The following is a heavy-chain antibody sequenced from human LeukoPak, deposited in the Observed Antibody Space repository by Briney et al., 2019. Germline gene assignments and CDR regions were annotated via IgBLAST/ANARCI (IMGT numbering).Heavy chain of an antibody. CDR2: IKQDGSEK. CDR1: GFTFSSYW. D-gene: IGHD3-22*01. V-gene: IGHV3-7*01. Sequence: PAGSLRLSCAASGFTFSSYWMSWVRQAPGKGLEWVANIKQDGSEKYYVDSVKGRFTISRDNAKNSLYLQMNSLRAEDTAVYYCARERSSGYLDYWGQGTLVTVSS. J-gene: IGHJ4*02. CDR3: ARERSSGYLDY.